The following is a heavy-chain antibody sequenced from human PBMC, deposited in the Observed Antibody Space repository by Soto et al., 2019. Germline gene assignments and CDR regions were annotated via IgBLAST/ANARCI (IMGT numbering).Heavy chain of an antibody. CDR1: GFTFSNYG. CDR2: IWYDGSNK. Sequence: GGSLRISCAASGFTFSNYGMHGVRHAPGKGLEWVAVIWYDGSNKYYADPVKGRFTISRDNSKNTLYLQINSLRAEDTAVYYCARDDIPGRAVAIYGMDVWGQGTTVTVSS. J-gene: IGHJ6*02. CDR3: ARDDIPGRAVAIYGMDV. D-gene: IGHD6-19*01. V-gene: IGHV3-33*01.